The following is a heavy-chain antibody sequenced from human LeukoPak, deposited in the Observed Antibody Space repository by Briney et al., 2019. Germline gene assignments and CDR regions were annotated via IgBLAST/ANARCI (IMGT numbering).Heavy chain of an antibody. V-gene: IGHV1-18*01. CDR2: ISAYNGNT. Sequence: ASVKVSCKASGYTFTSYGISWVRQAPGQGLEWMGWISAYNGNTNYAQKLQGRVTMTTDTSTSTACMELRSLRPDDTAVYYCARDREPCGGDCPFDYWGQGTLVTVSS. D-gene: IGHD2-21*02. CDR3: ARDREPCGGDCPFDY. J-gene: IGHJ4*02. CDR1: GYTFTSYG.